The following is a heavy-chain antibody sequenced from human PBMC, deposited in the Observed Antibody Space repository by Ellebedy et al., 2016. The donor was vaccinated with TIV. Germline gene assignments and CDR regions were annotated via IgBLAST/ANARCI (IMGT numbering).Heavy chain of an antibody. J-gene: IGHJ3*02. V-gene: IGHV3-30*03. CDR3: ARARPTLTHDAFDI. D-gene: IGHD6-6*01. Sequence: GGSLRLSCAASGFTFSSYWISWVRQAPGKGLEWVAVISYDGSNKYYADSVKGRFTISRDNSKNTLYLQMNSLRAEDTAVYYCARARPTLTHDAFDIWGQGTMVTVSS. CDR1: GFTFSSYW. CDR2: ISYDGSNK.